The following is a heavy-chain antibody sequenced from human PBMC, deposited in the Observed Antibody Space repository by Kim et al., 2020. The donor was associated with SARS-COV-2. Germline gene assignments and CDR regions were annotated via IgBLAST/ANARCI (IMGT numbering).Heavy chain of an antibody. V-gene: IGHV4-61*01. D-gene: IGHD3-10*01. Sequence: SETLSLTCTVSGGSVSSGSYYWTWIRQPPGKGLEWIGFIYYSGNTNYNPSLKSRVTISVDTSKSQFSLKLTSLTAADTAFYYCAGDKRGYGNYYFYGLDV. CDR1: GGSVSSGSYY. CDR3: AGDKRGYGNYYFYGLDV. J-gene: IGHJ6*01. CDR2: IYYSGNT.